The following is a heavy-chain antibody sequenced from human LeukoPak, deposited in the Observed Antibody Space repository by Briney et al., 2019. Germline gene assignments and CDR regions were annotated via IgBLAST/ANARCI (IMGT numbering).Heavy chain of an antibody. Sequence: SETLSLTCTVSGGSISSYYWSWIRQPPGKGLEWIGYIYYSGSTYYNPSLKSRVTISVDTSKNQFSLKLSSVTAADTAVYYCARYSSGWGFHFDYWGQGTLVTVSS. J-gene: IGHJ4*02. CDR3: ARYSSGWGFHFDY. V-gene: IGHV4-59*08. D-gene: IGHD6-19*01. CDR1: GGSISSYY. CDR2: IYYSGST.